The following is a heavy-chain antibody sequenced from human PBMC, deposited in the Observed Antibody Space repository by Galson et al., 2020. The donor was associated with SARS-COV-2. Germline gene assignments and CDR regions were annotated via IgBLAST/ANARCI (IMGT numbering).Heavy chain of an antibody. J-gene: IGHJ5*02. CDR2: IRYSGST. V-gene: IGHV4-59*01. CDR3: ARQISDYYDSGGSYGDWFDP. D-gene: IGHD3-22*01. Sequence: PSELLSLTCTVSVGSISGYYWNWIRQPPGRGLEWIGYIRYSGSTNYNPSLKSLVTISVDTSKNHFSLKLSSVTAADTAVYYCARQISDYYDSGGSYGDWFDPWGQGTLVTVSS. CDR1: VGSISGYY.